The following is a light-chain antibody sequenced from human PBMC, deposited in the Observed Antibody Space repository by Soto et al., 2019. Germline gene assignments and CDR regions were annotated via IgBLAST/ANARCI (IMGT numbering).Light chain of an antibody. J-gene: IGLJ1*01. CDR3: CSYAGGYTYL. Sequence: QSALTQPPSVSGSPGQSITVSCTGTSSDIGASNFVSWYQHLPGRAPKVIIFEATNRPSGVSDRFSGSKAGITASLTISGLQAEDEADYFCCSYAGGYTYLFGTGTKLTVL. CDR2: EAT. CDR1: SSDIGASNF. V-gene: IGLV2-11*01.